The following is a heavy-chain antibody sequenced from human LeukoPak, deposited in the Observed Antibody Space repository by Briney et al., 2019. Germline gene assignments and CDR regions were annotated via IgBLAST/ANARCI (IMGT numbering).Heavy chain of an antibody. CDR2: ISSSSSTI. CDR3: ARRGYSPHDAFDI. V-gene: IGHV3-48*04. CDR1: GFTFSSYS. Sequence: GGSLRLSCAASGFTFSSYSMNWVRQAPGKGLEWVSYISSSSSTIYYADSVKGRFTISRDNAKNSLYLQMNSLRPEDTAVYYCARRGYSPHDAFDIWGQGTMVTVSS. D-gene: IGHD5-18*01. J-gene: IGHJ3*02.